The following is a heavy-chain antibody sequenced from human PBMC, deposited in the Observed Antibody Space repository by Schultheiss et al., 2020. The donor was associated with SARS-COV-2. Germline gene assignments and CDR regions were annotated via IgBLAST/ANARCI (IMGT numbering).Heavy chain of an antibody. CDR1: EFTFSSYA. V-gene: IGHV3-74*01. D-gene: IGHD6-19*01. CDR3: AKYSGWPYGMDV. J-gene: IGHJ6*02. Sequence: GGSLRLSCAASEFTFSSYAMSWVRQAPGKGLEWVSRINSDGSSTSYADSVKGRFTISRDNAKNTLYLQMNSLSVEDTAVYYCAKYSGWPYGMDVWGQGTTVTVSS. CDR2: INSDGSST.